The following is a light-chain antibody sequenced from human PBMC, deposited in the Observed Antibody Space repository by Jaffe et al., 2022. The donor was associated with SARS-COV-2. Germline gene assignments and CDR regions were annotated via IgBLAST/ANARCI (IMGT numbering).Light chain of an antibody. J-gene: IGKJ1*01. Sequence: DIQMTQSPSSLSASVGDRVTIACRASQNISSYLNWFQQKIGKAPKLLIYAASSLQGGVPSRFNGHGSGTDFTLTISSLQPEDFATYYCQQGYSTPRTFGQGTKVEIK. V-gene: IGKV1-39*01. CDR1: QNISSY. CDR3: QQGYSTPRT. CDR2: AAS.